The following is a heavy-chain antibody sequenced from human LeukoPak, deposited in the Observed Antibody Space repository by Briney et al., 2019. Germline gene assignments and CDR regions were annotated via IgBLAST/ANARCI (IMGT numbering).Heavy chain of an antibody. V-gene: IGHV2-70*01. CDR2: IDWDDDK. Sequence: SGPTLVNPTQTLTLTCTFSGFSLSTSGMCVSWIRQPPVKALEWLALIDWDDDKYYNTSLKTRLTISKDTSKNQVVLTMTNMDPVDTATYYCARIRSGSYYSAFDYWGQGTLVTVSS. CDR1: GFSLSTSGMC. CDR3: ARIRSGSYYSAFDY. D-gene: IGHD1-26*01. J-gene: IGHJ4*02.